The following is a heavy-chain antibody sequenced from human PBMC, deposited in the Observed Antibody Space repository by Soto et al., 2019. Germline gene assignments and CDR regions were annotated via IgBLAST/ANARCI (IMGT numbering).Heavy chain of an antibody. J-gene: IGHJ3*02. V-gene: IGHV4-4*02. Sequence: QVQLQESGPGLVKPSGTLSLTCEVSGGSISSNYWWSWVRQPPGKGLEWIGEMSHSGSTNYNPSLYSRVTISLDKSNTPSFLDLTSVTAADTAVYYCARLHMITSGGHVYPPFEISGQGTMVTVSS. CDR2: MSHSGST. CDR1: GGSISSNYW. CDR3: ARLHMITSGGHVYPPFEI. D-gene: IGHD3-16*01.